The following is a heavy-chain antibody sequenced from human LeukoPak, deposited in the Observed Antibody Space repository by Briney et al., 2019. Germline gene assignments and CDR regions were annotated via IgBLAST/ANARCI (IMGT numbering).Heavy chain of an antibody. D-gene: IGHD2-21*01. CDR2: VSYSGST. V-gene: IGHV4-59*01. CDR1: GGSPSGSY. J-gene: IGHJ6*03. Sequence: PSETLSLTCSVSGGSPSGSYWNWIREPPGKGLEWIGYVSYSGSTNYNPSLKSRVTISVDTSKNQFSLKLSSVTAADTAVYYCARGLSIWWLYYYYYYMDVWGKGTTVTVSS. CDR3: ARGLSIWWLYYYYYYMDV.